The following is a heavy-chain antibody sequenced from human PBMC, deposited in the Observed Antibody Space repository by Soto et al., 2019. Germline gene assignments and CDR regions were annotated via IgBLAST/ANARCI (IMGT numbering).Heavy chain of an antibody. J-gene: IGHJ4*02. CDR1: GFTFSGSA. CDR2: IRSKANSYAT. V-gene: IGHV3-73*01. D-gene: IGHD3-9*01. CDR3: TTFGRYFDWLSQYDGYSYGARYDY. Sequence: GGSLRLSCAASGFTFSGSAMHWVRQASGKGLEWVGRIRSKANSYATAYAASVKGRFTISRDDSKNTAYLQMNSLKTEDTAVYYCTTFGRYFDWLSQYDGYSYGARYDYWGQGTLVTVSS.